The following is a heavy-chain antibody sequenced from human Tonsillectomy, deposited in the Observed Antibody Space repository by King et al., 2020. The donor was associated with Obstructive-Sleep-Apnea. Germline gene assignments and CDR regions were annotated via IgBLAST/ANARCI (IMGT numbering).Heavy chain of an antibody. CDR1: GGSISSYY. CDR3: ARHEGWYHYYYYYGMDV. J-gene: IGHJ6*02. V-gene: IGHV4-59*08. D-gene: IGHD2-15*01. Sequence: QLQESGPGLVKPSETLSLTCTVSGGSISSYYWSWIRQPPGKGLEWIGYIYYSGSTNYNPSLKSRVTISVDTSKNQFSLKLSSVTAADTAVYYCARHEGWYHYYYYYGMDVWGQGTTVTVSS. CDR2: IYYSGST.